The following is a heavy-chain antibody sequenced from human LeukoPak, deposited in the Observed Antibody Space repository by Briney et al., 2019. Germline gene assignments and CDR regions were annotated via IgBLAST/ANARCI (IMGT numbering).Heavy chain of an antibody. Sequence: GGSLRLSCAASGFTFDDYAMHWVRHAPGKGLEWVSGISWNSGSIGYADSVKGRFTISRDNAKNSLYLQMNSLRAEDTALYYCAKDTAYSSSGGFDPWGQGTLVTVSS. CDR3: AKDTAYSSSGGFDP. J-gene: IGHJ5*02. V-gene: IGHV3-9*01. CDR1: GFTFDDYA. D-gene: IGHD6-6*01. CDR2: ISWNSGSI.